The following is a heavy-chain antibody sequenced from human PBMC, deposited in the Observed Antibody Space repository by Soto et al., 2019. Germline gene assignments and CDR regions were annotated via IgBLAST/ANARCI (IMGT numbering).Heavy chain of an antibody. J-gene: IGHJ4*02. CDR3: ASSELDCSGGSCYLHFDY. V-gene: IGHV5-10-1*01. CDR1: GYSFTSYW. Sequence: ESLKISCKGSGYSFTSYWISWVRQMPGKGLEWMGRIDPSDSYTNYSPSFQGHVTISADKSISTAYLQWSSPKASATAMYYCASSELDCSGGSCYLHFDYWGPGTLVTLSS. D-gene: IGHD2-15*01. CDR2: IDPSDSYT.